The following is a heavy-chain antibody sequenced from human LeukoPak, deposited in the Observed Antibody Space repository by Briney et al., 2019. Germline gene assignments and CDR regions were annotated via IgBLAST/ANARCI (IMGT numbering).Heavy chain of an antibody. J-gene: IGHJ4*02. D-gene: IGHD3-22*01. V-gene: IGHV4-59*01. Sequence: SEALSLTCRCSVGSIISYYWSWIRQPPGKGREWLGHIYSNGYTTDNPSLQSRVTISVHTCKHQLLLKLTSVTPADPARYCVSRFSTYRDSSGYYLDYWGQGILVTVSS. CDR2: IYSNGYT. CDR3: SRFSTYRDSSGYYLDY. CDR1: VGSIISYY.